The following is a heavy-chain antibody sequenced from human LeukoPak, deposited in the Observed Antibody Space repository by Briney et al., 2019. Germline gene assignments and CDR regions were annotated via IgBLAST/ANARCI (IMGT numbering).Heavy chain of an antibody. CDR3: ARDGGPNYDFWSGYYNWFDP. CDR1: GGSISSGSYY. Sequence: SQTLSLTCTVSGGSISSGSYYWSWIRQPAGKGLEWIGRIYTSGSTNYNPSFKSRVTISVDTSKNQFSLKLSSVTAADTAVYYCARDGGPNYDFWSGYYNWFDPWGQGTLVTVSS. V-gene: IGHV4-61*02. CDR2: IYTSGST. J-gene: IGHJ5*02. D-gene: IGHD3-3*01.